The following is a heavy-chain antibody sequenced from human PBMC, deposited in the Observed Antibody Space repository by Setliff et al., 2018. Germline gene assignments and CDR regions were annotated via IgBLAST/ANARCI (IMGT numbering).Heavy chain of an antibody. CDR2: VYSTGSA. CDR3: VRDRYGRNSDGSGVYNWFDS. J-gene: IGHJ5*01. D-gene: IGHD2-15*01. Sequence: SETLSLTCNVSGASISSGSHYWSWIRQSAGEKPTWIGHVYSTGSANYNPSFESRVSISVDKSNNQFSLKMTSVTAADTAMYYCVRDRYGRNSDGSGVYNWFDSWGQGILVTVSS. V-gene: IGHV4-61*09. CDR1: GASISSGSHY.